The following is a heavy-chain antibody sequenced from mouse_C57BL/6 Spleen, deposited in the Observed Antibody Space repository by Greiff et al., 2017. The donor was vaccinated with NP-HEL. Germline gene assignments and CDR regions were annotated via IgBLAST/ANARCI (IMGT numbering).Heavy chain of an antibody. CDR1: GYAFSSSW. Sequence: QVQLQQSGPELVKPGASVKISCKASGYAFSSSWMNWVKQRPGKGLEWIGRIYPGDGDTNYNGKFKGKATLTADKSSSTAYMQLSSLTSEDSAVYFCAPIYYYGSSYWYFDVWGTGTTVTVSS. CDR3: APIYYYGSSYWYFDV. CDR2: IYPGDGDT. V-gene: IGHV1-82*01. D-gene: IGHD1-1*01. J-gene: IGHJ1*03.